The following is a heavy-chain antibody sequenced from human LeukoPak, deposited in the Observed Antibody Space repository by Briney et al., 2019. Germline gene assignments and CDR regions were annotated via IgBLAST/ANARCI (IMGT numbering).Heavy chain of an antibody. CDR2: INHSGST. Sequence: SETLSLTCAVYGGSFSGYYWSWIRQPPGKGLEWIGEINHSGSTNYNSSLKSRVTISVDTSKNQFSLKLSSVTAADTAVYYCATLPAATPNWFDPWGQGTLVTVSS. CDR1: GGSFSGYY. CDR3: ATLPAATPNWFDP. D-gene: IGHD2-2*01. J-gene: IGHJ5*02. V-gene: IGHV4-34*01.